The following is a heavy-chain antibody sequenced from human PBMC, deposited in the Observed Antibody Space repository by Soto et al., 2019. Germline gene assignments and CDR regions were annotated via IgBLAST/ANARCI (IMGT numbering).Heavy chain of an antibody. J-gene: IGHJ6*02. D-gene: IGHD2-8*01. CDR1: GGTFSSYA. CDR3: ARSYCTNGVCYKSYYYGMGV. CDR2: IIPIFGTA. Sequence: GASVKVSFKASGGTFSSYAISWLRQAPGQGLEWMGGIIPIFGTANYAQKFQGRVTITADESTSTAYMELSSLRSEDTAVYYCARSYCTNGVCYKSYYYGMGVWGQGTTVTVSS. V-gene: IGHV1-69*13.